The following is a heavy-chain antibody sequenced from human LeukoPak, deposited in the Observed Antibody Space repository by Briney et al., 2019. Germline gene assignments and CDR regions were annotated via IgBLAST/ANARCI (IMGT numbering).Heavy chain of an antibody. CDR2: ISYDGSNK. CDR3: AKEVGYSYGSDQYYFDC. Sequence: PGRSLRLSCAASGFTFSSYGMHWVRQAPGKGLEWVAVISYDGSNKYYADSVKGRFTISRDNSKNTLYLQMNSLRAEDTAVYYCAKEVGYSYGSDQYYFDCWGQGTLVTVSS. V-gene: IGHV3-30*18. D-gene: IGHD5-18*01. J-gene: IGHJ4*02. CDR1: GFTFSSYG.